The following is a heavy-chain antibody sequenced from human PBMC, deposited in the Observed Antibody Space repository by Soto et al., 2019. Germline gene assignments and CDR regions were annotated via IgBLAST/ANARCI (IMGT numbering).Heavy chain of an antibody. CDR3: ARANGAARVYYYYYYMDV. CDR1: GYTFTSYD. J-gene: IGHJ6*03. D-gene: IGHD6-6*01. Sequence: GASVKVSCKASGYTFTSYDINWVRQATGQGLEWMGWMNPNSGNTGYAQKFQGRVTMTRNTSISTAYMELSSLRSEDTAVYYCARANGAARVYYYYYYMDVWGKGTTVTVSS. V-gene: IGHV1-8*01. CDR2: MNPNSGNT.